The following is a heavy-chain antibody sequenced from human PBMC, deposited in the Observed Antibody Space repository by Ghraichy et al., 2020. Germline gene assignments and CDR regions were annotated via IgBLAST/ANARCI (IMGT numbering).Heavy chain of an antibody. Sequence: ASVKVSCKASGYTFTSYDINWVRQATGQGLEWMGWMNPNSGNTGYAQKFQGRVTITRNTSISTAYMELSSLRSEDTAVYYCARGVFNPNNWFDPWGQGTLVTVSS. CDR3: ARGVFNPNNWFDP. D-gene: IGHD3-10*02. V-gene: IGHV1-8*03. CDR1: GYTFTSYD. CDR2: MNPNSGNT. J-gene: IGHJ5*02.